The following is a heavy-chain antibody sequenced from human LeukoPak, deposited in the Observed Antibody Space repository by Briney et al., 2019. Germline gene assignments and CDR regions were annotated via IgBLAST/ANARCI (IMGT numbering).Heavy chain of an antibody. J-gene: IGHJ6*03. V-gene: IGHV3-9*01. Sequence: GGSLRLSCAASGFTFDDYAMHWVRQAPGKGLEWVSGISWNSGSIGYADSVKGRFTISRDNAKNSLYLQMNSLRAEDTALYYCAKAGELAAGSWVYYYYMDVWGKGTTVTVSS. CDR2: ISWNSGSI. D-gene: IGHD3-16*01. CDR1: GFTFDDYA. CDR3: AKAGELAAGSWVYYYYMDV.